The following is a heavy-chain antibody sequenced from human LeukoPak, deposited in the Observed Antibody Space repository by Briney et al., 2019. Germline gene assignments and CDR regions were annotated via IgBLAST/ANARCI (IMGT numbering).Heavy chain of an antibody. Sequence: PSETLSLTCTVSGGSISSYYWSCIRQPPGKGLEWIGYIYYSGSTNYNPSLKSRVTISVDTSRNQFSLKLSSVTAADTAVYYCAKLVVPAATASYYYYYMDVWGKGTTVTVSS. CDR1: GGSISSYY. J-gene: IGHJ6*03. CDR2: IYYSGST. CDR3: AKLVVPAATASYYYYYMDV. V-gene: IGHV4-59*08. D-gene: IGHD2-2*01.